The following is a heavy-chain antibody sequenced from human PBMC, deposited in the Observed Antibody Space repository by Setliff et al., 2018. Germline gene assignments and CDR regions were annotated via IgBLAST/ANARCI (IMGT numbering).Heavy chain of an antibody. J-gene: IGHJ4*02. Sequence: GGSLRLSCAASGFTFSTYAMSWVRQAPGKGLYWVSGISGSGGSTYYGDSVKGRFTISRDNSKNTLYLQMNSMRAEVTAVYYCAKSPWPTHYYYSSGYVDWGQGTLVTVSS. V-gene: IGHV3-23*01. CDR2: ISGSGGST. CDR3: AKSPWPTHYYYSSGYVD. D-gene: IGHD3-22*01. CDR1: GFTFSTYA.